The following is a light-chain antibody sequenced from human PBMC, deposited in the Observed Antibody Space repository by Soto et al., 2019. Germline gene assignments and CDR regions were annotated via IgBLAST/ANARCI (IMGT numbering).Light chain of an antibody. Sequence: DIQMTQSPSTLSASVGDRVTITCRASQSISTWLAWYQQKPGKAPKLLIYDASSLQSGVPSRFSGHGSGTDFTLTISGLQPDDFATYYCQQYNSYTTFGQGTKVDIK. J-gene: IGKJ2*01. CDR3: QQYNSYTT. CDR2: DAS. V-gene: IGKV1-5*01. CDR1: QSISTW.